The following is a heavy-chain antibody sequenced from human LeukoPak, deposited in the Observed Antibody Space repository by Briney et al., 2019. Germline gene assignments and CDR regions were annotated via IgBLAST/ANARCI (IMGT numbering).Heavy chain of an antibody. Sequence: PGGSLRLSCAASGFTFSGSAMHWVRQASGKGLEWVGRIRSKANSYATAYAASVKGRFTISRDDSKNTAYLQMNSLKTEDTAVYYCTDCSSTSCYDGNYYMDVWGKGTTVTVSS. CDR2: IRSKANSYAT. V-gene: IGHV3-73*01. D-gene: IGHD2-2*01. J-gene: IGHJ6*03. CDR3: TDCSSTSCYDGNYYMDV. CDR1: GFTFSGSA.